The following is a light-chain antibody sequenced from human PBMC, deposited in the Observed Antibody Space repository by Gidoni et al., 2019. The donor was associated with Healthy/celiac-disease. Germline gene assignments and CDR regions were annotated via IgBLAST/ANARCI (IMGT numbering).Light chain of an antibody. Sequence: ILKSQPPSSLFASVGDRVTITCQASQDFSNFLNWYQQKPGKDPKVLIYDASNVEAGVPSRFRGSGSGTDFTFTISSLQPEDIARYYCPQYDHPPLTFGGGTQVEI. J-gene: IGKJ4*01. CDR1: QDFSNF. CDR3: PQYDHPPLT. V-gene: IGKV1-33*01. CDR2: DAS.